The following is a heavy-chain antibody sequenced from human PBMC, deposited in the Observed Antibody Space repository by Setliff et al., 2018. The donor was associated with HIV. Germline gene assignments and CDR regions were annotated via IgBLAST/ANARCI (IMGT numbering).Heavy chain of an antibody. V-gene: IGHV3-23*01. CDR1: GFTFSSYA. Sequence: AGESLKISCAASGFTFSSYAMSWVRQAPGKGLEWVSAISGSGGSTYYADSVRGRFTISRDNSKNTLYLQMNSLRAEDTAVYYCATHRVGQRPWLSDFWGQGTLVTVSS. J-gene: IGHJ4*02. D-gene: IGHD5-12*01. CDR3: ATHRVGQRPWLSDF. CDR2: ISGSGGST.